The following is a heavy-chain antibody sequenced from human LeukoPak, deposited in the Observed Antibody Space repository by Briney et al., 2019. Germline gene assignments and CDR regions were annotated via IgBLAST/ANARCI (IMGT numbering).Heavy chain of an antibody. CDR3: ARHYGP. J-gene: IGHJ4*02. CDR1: GGSFSGYY. CDR2: IYYSGST. V-gene: IGHV4-34*01. Sequence: SETLSLTCAVYGGSFSGYYWSWIRQPPGKGLEWIGSIYYSGSTYYNPSLKSRVTISVDTSKNQFSLKLNSVTATDTAVYYCARHYGPWGQGTLVTVSS. D-gene: IGHD3-16*01.